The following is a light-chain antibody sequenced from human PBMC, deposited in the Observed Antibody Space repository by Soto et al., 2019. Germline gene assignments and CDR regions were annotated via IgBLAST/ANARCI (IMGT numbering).Light chain of an antibody. Sequence: ETVTTQSPATLSVSPGERATLSCRASQSVSSNLAWYQQKPGQAPRLLIYGASTRATGIPARFSGSGSGTEFTLTISSLQSEDFAVYYCQQYNNWPRTFGQGTKVDNK. V-gene: IGKV3-15*01. CDR1: QSVSSN. J-gene: IGKJ1*01. CDR2: GAS. CDR3: QQYNNWPRT.